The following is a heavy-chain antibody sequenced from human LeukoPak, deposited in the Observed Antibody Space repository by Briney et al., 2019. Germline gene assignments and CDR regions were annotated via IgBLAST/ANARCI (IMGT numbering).Heavy chain of an antibody. D-gene: IGHD2-2*01. CDR3: ARDHRTLPATPRNDY. J-gene: IGHJ4*02. CDR1: GYTFTSYG. Sequence: ASVKVSCKASGYTFTSYGISWVRQAPGLGLEWMGWISAYNGNTNYAQKLQGRVTMTTDTSTSTAYMELRSLRSDDTAVYYCARDHRTLPATPRNDYWGQGTLVTASS. V-gene: IGHV1-18*01. CDR2: ISAYNGNT.